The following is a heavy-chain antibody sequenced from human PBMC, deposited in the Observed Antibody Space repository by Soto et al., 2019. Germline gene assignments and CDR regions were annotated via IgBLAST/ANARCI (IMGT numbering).Heavy chain of an antibody. J-gene: IGHJ4*02. CDR1: GFTFSSYG. CDR2: ISYDGSNN. V-gene: IGHV3-30*18. Sequence: PGGSLRLSCAASGFTFSSYGMHWVRQAPGKGLEWVAVISYDGSNNYYADSVKGRFTISRDNSKNTLYLQMNSLGPEDTAVYYCAKAEESILLIYPFDYWGQGTLVTVSS. D-gene: IGHD6-6*01. CDR3: AKAEESILLIYPFDY.